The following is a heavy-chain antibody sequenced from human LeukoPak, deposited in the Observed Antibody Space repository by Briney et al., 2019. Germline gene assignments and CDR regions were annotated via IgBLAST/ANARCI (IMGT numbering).Heavy chain of an antibody. J-gene: IGHJ4*02. V-gene: IGHV4-59*12. CDR1: GGSISSYY. CDR3: AREHPRGEVDDFDY. Sequence: SETLSLTCTVSGGSISSYYWSWIRQPPGKGLEWVGYIYYSGSTNYNPSLKSRISISVDTSKNQFSLKLTSVTAADTAVYYCAREHPRGEVDDFDYWGQGTLVTVSS. D-gene: IGHD3-16*01. CDR2: IYYSGST.